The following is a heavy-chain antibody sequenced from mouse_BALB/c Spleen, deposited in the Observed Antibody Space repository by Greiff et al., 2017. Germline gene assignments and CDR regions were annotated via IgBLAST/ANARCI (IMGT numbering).Heavy chain of an antibody. V-gene: IGHV3-8*02. Sequence: EVKLMESGPSLVKPSQTLSLTCSVTGDSITSGYWNWIRKFPGNKLEYMGYISYSGSTYYNPSLKSRISITRDTSKNQYYLQLNSVTTEDTATYYCARRDGSSYLFAYWGQGTLVTVSA. D-gene: IGHD1-1*01. J-gene: IGHJ3*01. CDR3: ARRDGSSYLFAY. CDR2: ISYSGST. CDR1: GDSITSGY.